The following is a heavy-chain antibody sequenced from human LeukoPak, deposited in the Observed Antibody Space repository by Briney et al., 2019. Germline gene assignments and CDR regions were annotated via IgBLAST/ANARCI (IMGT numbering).Heavy chain of an antibody. V-gene: IGHV4-34*01. Sequence: GSLRLSCAASGFTFSSYAMSWVRQAPGKGLEWIGEINHSGSTNYNPSLKSRVTISVDTSKNQFSLKLSSVTAADTAVYYCARGAKQLTIFGVVIKRRTDAFDIWGQGTMVTVSS. CDR3: ARGAKQLTIFGVVIKRRTDAFDI. D-gene: IGHD3-3*01. CDR1: GFTFSSYA. CDR2: INHSGST. J-gene: IGHJ3*02.